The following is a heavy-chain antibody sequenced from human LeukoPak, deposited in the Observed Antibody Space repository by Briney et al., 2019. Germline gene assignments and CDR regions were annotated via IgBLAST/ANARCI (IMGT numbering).Heavy chain of an antibody. CDR1: GFTFGSYE. CDR3: AKEDTAMVLQDPFDY. CDR2: ISGSGGST. D-gene: IGHD5-18*01. Sequence: PGGSLRLSCAASGFTFGSYEMSWVRQAPGKGLEWVSAISGSGGSTYYADSVKGRFTISRDNSKNTLYLQMNSLRAEDTAVYYCAKEDTAMVLQDPFDYWGQGTLVTVSS. J-gene: IGHJ4*02. V-gene: IGHV3-23*01.